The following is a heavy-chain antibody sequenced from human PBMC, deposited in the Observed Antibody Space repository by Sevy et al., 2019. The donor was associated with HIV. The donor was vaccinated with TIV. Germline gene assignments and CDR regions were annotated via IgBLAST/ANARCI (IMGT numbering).Heavy chain of an antibody. CDR3: AKGGSTSGYYLNYFAY. CDR1: GFTFNNYA. J-gene: IGHJ4*02. Sequence: GGSLRLSCAASGFTFNNYAMTWVRQAPGKGLEWVSAVSGGGDTTYSADSVKGRFTISRDNSKNTLYLQMNSLRAEDTAVYYCAKGGSTSGYYLNYFAYWGQGTLVTVSS. V-gene: IGHV3-23*01. CDR2: VSGGGDTT. D-gene: IGHD3-22*01.